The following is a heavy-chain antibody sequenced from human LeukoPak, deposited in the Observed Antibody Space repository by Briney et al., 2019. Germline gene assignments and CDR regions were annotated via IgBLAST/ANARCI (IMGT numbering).Heavy chain of an antibody. CDR2: AYGDGSSR. D-gene: IGHD4-11*01. J-gene: IGHJ1*01. CDR1: GFPFSGYG. CDR3: ATGGNFYYSH. Sequence: GGSLRLSCAASGFPFSGYGMHWVRQAPGKGLEWVAVAYGDGSSRYYADSVKGRFSISKDISKNTLSLQMNSLRAEDTAVYSCATGGNFYYSHWGQGTLVTVSS. V-gene: IGHV3-33*01.